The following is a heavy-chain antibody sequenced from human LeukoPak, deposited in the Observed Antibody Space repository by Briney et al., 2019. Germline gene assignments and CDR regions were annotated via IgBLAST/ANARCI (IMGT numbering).Heavy chain of an antibody. Sequence: PSQTLSLTCTVSGGSISSGGYYWSWIRQPPGKGLEWIGYIYHSGSTYYNPSLKSRVTISVDRSKNQFSLKLSSVTAADTAVYYCARDRINYYDSSGYYYYFDYWGQGTLVTVSS. CDR3: ARDRINYYDSSGYYYYFDY. D-gene: IGHD3-22*01. CDR1: GGSISSGGYY. CDR2: IYHSGST. J-gene: IGHJ4*02. V-gene: IGHV4-30-2*01.